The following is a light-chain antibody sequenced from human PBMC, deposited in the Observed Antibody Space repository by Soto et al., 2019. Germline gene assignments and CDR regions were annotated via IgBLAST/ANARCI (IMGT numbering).Light chain of an antibody. V-gene: IGKV3-15*01. Sequence: EIVMTQSPATLSVSPGERATLSCRASQRVGSNFAWYRQKPGQAPTLVIYGASTRATGIPARFSGSVSGTEFTLTISSLQSEDFAAYYCQQYNNWPYTFGQGTKLEIK. CDR2: GAS. CDR1: QRVGSN. CDR3: QQYNNWPYT. J-gene: IGKJ2*01.